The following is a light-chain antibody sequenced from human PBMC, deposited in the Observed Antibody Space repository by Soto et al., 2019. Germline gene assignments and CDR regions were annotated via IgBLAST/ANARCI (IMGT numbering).Light chain of an antibody. CDR2: DAS. CDR3: QQRSNWPPIT. CDR1: QSVSSY. V-gene: IGKV3-11*01. J-gene: IGKJ5*01. Sequence: DIVLTQSPATLSLSPGERATLSCRASQSVSSYLAWYQQKPGQAPRLLIYDASNRATGIPARFSGSGSETDFTLTISSLEPKDFAVYYCQQRSNWPPITFGQGTRLEIK.